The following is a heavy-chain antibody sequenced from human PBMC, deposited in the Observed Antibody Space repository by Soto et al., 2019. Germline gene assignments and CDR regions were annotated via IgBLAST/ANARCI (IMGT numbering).Heavy chain of an antibody. D-gene: IGHD3-10*01. J-gene: IGHJ6*02. CDR3: ARDPPEEWYYSYAGGMDV. CDR2: ISSSGSTI. Sequence: PGGSLRLSCAASGFTFSSYEMSWVRQAPGKGLEWVSYISSSGSTIYYADSVKGRFTISRDNAKNSLYLQMNSLRAEDTAVYYCARDPPEEWYYSYAGGMDVWGQGTTVTVSS. CDR1: GFTFSSYE. V-gene: IGHV3-48*03.